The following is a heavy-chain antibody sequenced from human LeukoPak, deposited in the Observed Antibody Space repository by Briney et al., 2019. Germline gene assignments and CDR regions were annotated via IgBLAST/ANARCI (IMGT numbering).Heavy chain of an antibody. J-gene: IGHJ4*02. D-gene: IGHD3-10*01. CDR1: GGSISSYY. Sequence: SETLSLTCTVSGGSISSYYWSWVRQPPGKGLEWIGYIYYSGSTNYNPSLKSRVTISVDTSKNQFSLKLSSVTAADTAVYYCARVSLVRGAPDYYFDYWGQGTLVTVSS. CDR3: ARVSLVRGAPDYYFDY. V-gene: IGHV4-59*01. CDR2: IYYSGST.